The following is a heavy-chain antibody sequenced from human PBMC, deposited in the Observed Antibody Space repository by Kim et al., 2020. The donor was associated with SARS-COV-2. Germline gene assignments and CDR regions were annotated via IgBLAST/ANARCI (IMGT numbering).Heavy chain of an antibody. D-gene: IGHD6-13*01. J-gene: IGHJ4*02. V-gene: IGHV3-23*01. Sequence: GGSLRLSCAASGFTFSSYAMNWVRQAPGKGLEWVSVISNSGGTTYYADSVEGRFTISRDNSKNTLYLQMNSLRAEDTAVYYCARRPSGSSWYSGGDYWGQGTLVSVSS. CDR3: ARRPSGSSWYSGGDY. CDR1: GFTFSSYA. CDR2: ISNSGGTT.